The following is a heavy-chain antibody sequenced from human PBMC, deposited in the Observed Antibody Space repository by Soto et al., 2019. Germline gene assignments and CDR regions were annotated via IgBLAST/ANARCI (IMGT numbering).Heavy chain of an antibody. CDR3: ASRPHWVRGRTYYYYGMGV. Sequence: SETLSLTCTVSGGSISSYYWSWIRQPPGKGLEWIGYIYYSGSTNYNPSLKSRVTISVDTSKNQFSLKLSSVTAADTAVYYCASRPHWVRGRTYYYYGMGVWGQGTTVTVSS. CDR2: IYYSGST. CDR1: GGSISSYY. V-gene: IGHV4-59*01. D-gene: IGHD3-10*01. J-gene: IGHJ6*02.